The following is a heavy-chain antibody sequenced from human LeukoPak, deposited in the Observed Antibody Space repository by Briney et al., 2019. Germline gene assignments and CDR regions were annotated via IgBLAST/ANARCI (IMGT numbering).Heavy chain of an antibody. D-gene: IGHD3-3*01. CDR2: IKQDEGEK. J-gene: IGHJ3*02. Sequence: PGGSLRLSCAASGFTVSSNYMSWVRQAPGKGLEWVANIKQDEGEKYYVDSVRGRFTISRDNAKNSLYLQMNSLRAEDTAVYYCAKDYSREGDFWSGYYYAFDIWGQGTMVTVSS. CDR3: AKDYSREGDFWSGYYYAFDI. CDR1: GFTVSSNY. V-gene: IGHV3-7*01.